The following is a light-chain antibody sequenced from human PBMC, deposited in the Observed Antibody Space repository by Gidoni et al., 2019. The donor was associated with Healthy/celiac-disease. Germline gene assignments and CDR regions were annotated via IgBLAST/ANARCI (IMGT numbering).Light chain of an antibody. J-gene: IGKJ3*01. V-gene: IGKV1-5*03. CDR2: KSS. CDR3: QHYDSFPFT. Sequence: DIQMTQSPSTLSASVGDRVTITCRASQSVSNWLAWYQQKPGKAPNLLIYKSSSLESGVPSRFSGRGSGTEFTLTISSLQPDDFATYYCQHYDSFPFTFGPXTKVDIK. CDR1: QSVSNW.